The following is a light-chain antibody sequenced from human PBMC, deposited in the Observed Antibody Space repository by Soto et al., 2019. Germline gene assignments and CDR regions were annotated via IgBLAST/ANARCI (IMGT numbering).Light chain of an antibody. CDR1: QSVSSY. Sequence: EIVLTQSPATLSLSPGERATLSCRASQSVSSYLAWYQQKPGQAPRLLIYDASNRSTGIPARFSGSGSRTYFTLTISSLEPEDFAVYYCQQRSNWPWTFGQGTKVEIK. J-gene: IGKJ1*01. V-gene: IGKV3-11*01. CDR2: DAS. CDR3: QQRSNWPWT.